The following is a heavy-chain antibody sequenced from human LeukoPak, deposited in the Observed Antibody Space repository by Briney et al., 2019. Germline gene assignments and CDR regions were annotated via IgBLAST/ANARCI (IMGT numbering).Heavy chain of an antibody. D-gene: IGHD4-17*01. Sequence: GGSLRLSCAASGFTVSSYYMSWVRQAPGKGLEWVSIMYSGGSTYYADSVKGRFTISRDNSKNTLYLQMNSLRAEDTAVYYCARNKYGGGDYAPFDYWGQGTLVTVSS. J-gene: IGHJ4*02. CDR1: GFTVSSYY. CDR2: MYSGGST. CDR3: ARNKYGGGDYAPFDY. V-gene: IGHV3-66*02.